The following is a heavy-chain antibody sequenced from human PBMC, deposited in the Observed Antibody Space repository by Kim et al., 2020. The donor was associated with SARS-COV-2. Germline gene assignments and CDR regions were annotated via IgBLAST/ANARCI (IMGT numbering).Heavy chain of an antibody. CDR2: GST. Sequence: GSTNYNPSLKSRVTISVDTSKNQFSLKLSSVTAADTAVYYCANRLRGFDYWGQGTLVTVSS. D-gene: IGHD5-12*01. J-gene: IGHJ4*02. CDR3: ANRLRGFDY. V-gene: IGHV4-34*01.